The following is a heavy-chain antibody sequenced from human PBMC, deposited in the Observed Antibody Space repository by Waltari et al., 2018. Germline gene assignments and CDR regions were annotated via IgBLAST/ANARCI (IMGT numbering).Heavy chain of an antibody. CDR2: FDPDDGER. J-gene: IGHJ2*01. V-gene: IGHV1-24*01. CDR1: GHSLSDLS. CDR3: AMTSVTTVSWYFDI. Sequence: VQLVQSGAEVKKPGASVRVSCKVSGHSLSDLSIHWVRQVPGEGLEWMGGFDPDDGERTYAQKCQGRVTLTDDTSADTAYMELTNLRSEDTAVYYCAMTSVTTVSWYFDIWGRGTLVTVSS. D-gene: IGHD4-17*01.